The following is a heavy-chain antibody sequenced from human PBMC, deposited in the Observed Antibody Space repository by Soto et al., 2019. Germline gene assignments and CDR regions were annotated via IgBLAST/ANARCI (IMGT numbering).Heavy chain of an antibody. CDR3: ARDSFPLRDFWSGYRGTAKYYFDY. J-gene: IGHJ4*02. V-gene: IGHV3-7*01. Sequence: PGGSLRLSCAASGFTFSSYWMSWVRQAPGKGLEWVANIKQDGSEKYYVDSVKGRFTISRDNAKNSLYLQMNSLRAEDTAVYYCARDSFPLRDFWSGYRGTAKYYFDYWGQGTLVTVSS. CDR2: IKQDGSEK. D-gene: IGHD3-3*01. CDR1: GFTFSSYW.